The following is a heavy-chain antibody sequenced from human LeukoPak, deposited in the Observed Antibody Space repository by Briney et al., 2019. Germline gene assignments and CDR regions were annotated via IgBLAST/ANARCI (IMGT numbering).Heavy chain of an antibody. CDR3: ARSSSWYKFWFDP. CDR2: IYYSGST. Sequence: PSGTLSLTCTVSGGSISSSSYYWGWIRQPPGKGLEWIGSIYYSGSTYYNPSLKSRVTISVDTSKNQFSLKLSSVTAADTAVYYCARSSSWYKFWFDPWGQGTLVTVSS. V-gene: IGHV4-39*01. D-gene: IGHD6-13*01. CDR1: GGSISSSSYY. J-gene: IGHJ5*02.